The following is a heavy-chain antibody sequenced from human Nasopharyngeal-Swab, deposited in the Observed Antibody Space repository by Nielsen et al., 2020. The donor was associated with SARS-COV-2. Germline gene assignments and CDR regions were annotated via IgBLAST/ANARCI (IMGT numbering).Heavy chain of an antibody. CDR3: ARHGFRQLERFLMAFDI. V-gene: IGHV4-39*01. CDR1: GASISTCSYY. J-gene: IGHJ3*02. D-gene: IGHD1-1*01. Sequence: SETLSLTCTVSGASISTCSYYWGWNRPPPEKGLEWIGIVYYGGSTYYNPSLKSRVTISVDTSKNQFSLKLSSVTATDTAVYYCARHGFRQLERFLMAFDIWGQGTMVTVSS. CDR2: VYYGGST.